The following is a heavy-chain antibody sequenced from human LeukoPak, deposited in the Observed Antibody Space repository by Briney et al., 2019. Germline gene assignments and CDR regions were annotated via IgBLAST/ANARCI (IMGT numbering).Heavy chain of an antibody. D-gene: IGHD6-13*01. CDR2: ISSSSSYI. Sequence: GGSLRLSCAASGFTFSSYSMNWVRQAPGKGLEWVSSISSSSSYIYYADSVKGRFTISRDNAKNSLYLQMNSLRAEDTAVYYCARGFPAAAGNDYWGQGTLVTVSS. CDR3: ARGFPAAAGNDY. CDR1: GFTFSSYS. J-gene: IGHJ4*02. V-gene: IGHV3-21*01.